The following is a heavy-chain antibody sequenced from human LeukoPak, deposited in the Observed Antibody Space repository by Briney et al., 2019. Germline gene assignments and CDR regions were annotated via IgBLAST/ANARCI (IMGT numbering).Heavy chain of an antibody. CDR1: GGSISSYY. J-gene: IGHJ6*02. V-gene: IGHV4-59*08. Sequence: PSETLSLTCTVSGGSISSYYWSWIRQPPGKGLEWIGYIYYSGSTNYNPSLKSRVTISVDTSKNQFSLKLSSVTAADTAVYYCARRATLSLSPNYGMDVWGQGTTVTVSS. CDR2: IYYSGST. CDR3: ARRATLSLSPNYGMDV.